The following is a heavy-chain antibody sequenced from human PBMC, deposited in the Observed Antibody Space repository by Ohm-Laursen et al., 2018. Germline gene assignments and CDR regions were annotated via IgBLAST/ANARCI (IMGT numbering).Heavy chain of an antibody. D-gene: IGHD1-26*01. CDR2: ISSSGSTI. J-gene: IGHJ4*02. CDR3: ARVQVGASTDY. V-gene: IGHV3-48*03. CDR1: GFTFSSYE. Sequence: SLRLSCAASGFTFSSYEMNWVRQAPGKGLEWVSYISSSGSTIYYADSVKGRFTISRDNAKNSLYLQMNSLRAEDTAVYYCARVQVGASTDYWGQGTLVTVSS.